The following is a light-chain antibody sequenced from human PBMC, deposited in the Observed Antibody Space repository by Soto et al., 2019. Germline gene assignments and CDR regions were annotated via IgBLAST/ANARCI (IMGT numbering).Light chain of an antibody. J-gene: IGLJ1*01. V-gene: IGLV2-14*01. Sequence: QSALTQPASVSGTPGQSITISCTGSNSDVGIYDFVSWYQHHPGRAPKLIVSEVSHRPSGVSNRFSGSKSGNTASLTISGLQSEEEAEYYCISYTSDDVRYVFGTGTKVTVL. CDR1: NSDVGIYDF. CDR3: ISYTSDDVRYV. CDR2: EVS.